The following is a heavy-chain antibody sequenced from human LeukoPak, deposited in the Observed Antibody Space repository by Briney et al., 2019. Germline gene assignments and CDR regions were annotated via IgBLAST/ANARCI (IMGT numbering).Heavy chain of an antibody. CDR3: ARHGGLPYHKKSFDY. J-gene: IGHJ4*02. V-gene: IGHV4-59*05. CDR1: DGSMSGYY. D-gene: IGHD3-16*01. Sequence: SETLSLTCTVSDGSMSGYYWSWIRQPPGKGLEWIGSIYYSGSTYYNPSLKSRVTISVDTSKNQFSLKLSSVTAADTAVYYCARHGGLPYHKKSFDYWGQGTLVTVSS. CDR2: IYYSGST.